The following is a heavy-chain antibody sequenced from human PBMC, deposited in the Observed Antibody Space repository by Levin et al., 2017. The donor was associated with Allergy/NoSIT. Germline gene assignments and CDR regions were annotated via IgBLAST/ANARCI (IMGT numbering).Heavy chain of an antibody. CDR1: GFTFSSYA. CDR2: ISGSGDST. Sequence: ETLSLTCAASGFTFSSYAMSWVRQAPGKGLEWVSTISGSGDSTYYADSVKGRFTISRDNSKNTLYLQMNSLRAEDTAVYYCAKRHTSGWYYFDYWGQGTLVTVSS. V-gene: IGHV3-23*01. J-gene: IGHJ4*02. CDR3: AKRHTSGWYYFDY. D-gene: IGHD6-19*01.